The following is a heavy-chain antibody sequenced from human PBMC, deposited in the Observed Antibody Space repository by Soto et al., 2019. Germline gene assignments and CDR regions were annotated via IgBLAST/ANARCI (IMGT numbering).Heavy chain of an antibody. V-gene: IGHV3-30-3*01. CDR1: GFTFSSYA. CDR2: ISYYGDNK. Sequence: PRGSLRLSCAASGFTFSSYAMHWVRQAPGKGLEWLAVISYYGDNKYYADSVEGRFTISRDNSKNTLYLQMNSLRADDTAVYYCAREVLDWGQGTLVTVSS. J-gene: IGHJ4*02. CDR3: AREVLD.